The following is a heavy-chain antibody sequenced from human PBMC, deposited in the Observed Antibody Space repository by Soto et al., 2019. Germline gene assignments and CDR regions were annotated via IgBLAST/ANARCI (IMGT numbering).Heavy chain of an antibody. V-gene: IGHV4-59*01. CDR1: GGSISSYY. CDR3: ARGSAAIMVD. CDR2: IYYSGTT. J-gene: IGHJ4*02. Sequence: QVQLQESGPGLLRPSESLSLTCTVSGGSISSYYWSWIRQPPGKGLEWIGYIYYSGTTTYNPSLTRRVTISVDTSKNQFSLKLSSVTAADTAVYYCARGSAAIMVDWGQGTLVTVSS. D-gene: IGHD2-2*01.